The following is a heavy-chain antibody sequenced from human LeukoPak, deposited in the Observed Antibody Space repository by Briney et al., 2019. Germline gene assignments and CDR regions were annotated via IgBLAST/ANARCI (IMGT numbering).Heavy chain of an antibody. V-gene: IGHV3-48*03. Sequence: GGSLRLSCAASGFTFSSYEMNWVRQAPGKGLEWVSYISSSGSTIYYADSVKGRFTISRDNAKNSLYLQMNSLRAEDTAVYYCARDSAPVTTGLVDYWGQGTLVTVSS. CDR2: ISSSGSTI. J-gene: IGHJ4*02. CDR3: ARDSAPVTTGLVDY. CDR1: GFTFSSYE. D-gene: IGHD4-17*01.